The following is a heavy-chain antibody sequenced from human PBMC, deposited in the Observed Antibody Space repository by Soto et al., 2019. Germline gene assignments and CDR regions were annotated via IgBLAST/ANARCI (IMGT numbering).Heavy chain of an antibody. CDR3: ARESGTTSLSVYYYYYYMDV. Sequence: EVQLVESGGGLVKPRGSLRLSCAASGFTFSSYSMNWVRQAPGKGLEWVSSISSSSSYIYYADSVKGRFTISRDNAKNSLYLQMNSLRAEDTAVYYCARESGTTSLSVYYYYYYMDVWGKGTTVTVSS. V-gene: IGHV3-21*01. J-gene: IGHJ6*03. D-gene: IGHD1-7*01. CDR1: GFTFSSYS. CDR2: ISSSSSYI.